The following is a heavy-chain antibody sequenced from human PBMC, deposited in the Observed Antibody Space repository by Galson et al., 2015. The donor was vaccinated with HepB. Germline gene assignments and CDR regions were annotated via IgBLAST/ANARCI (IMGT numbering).Heavy chain of an antibody. J-gene: IGHJ1*01. CDR3: ATRSGASGWYSYFQH. Sequence: SLRLSCAASGFTFSSYAIMWVRQAPGKGLEWVSGMSDNGDNTFYADSVKGRFTISRDISKNTAYLQMNRLRVEDTAVYYCATRSGASGWYSYFQHWGQGTLVTVSS. D-gene: IGHD6-19*01. CDR2: MSDNGDNT. CDR1: GFTFSSYA. V-gene: IGHV3-23*01.